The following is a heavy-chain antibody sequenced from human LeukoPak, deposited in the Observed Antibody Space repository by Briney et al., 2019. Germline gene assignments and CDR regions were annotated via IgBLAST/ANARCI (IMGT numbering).Heavy chain of an antibody. CDR1: GGSISNYY. CDR3: ARASWAYSPFDS. CDR2: IFYTGGT. D-gene: IGHD2-21*01. J-gene: IGHJ4*02. V-gene: IGHV4-59*01. Sequence: SETLSLTCTISGGSISNYYWNWIRQPPGRGLEWVGYIFYTGGTNYNPSLKSRVAISEDTSKNQFSLKLTSVTAADTAVYYCARASWAYSPFDSWGQGTLVTVSS.